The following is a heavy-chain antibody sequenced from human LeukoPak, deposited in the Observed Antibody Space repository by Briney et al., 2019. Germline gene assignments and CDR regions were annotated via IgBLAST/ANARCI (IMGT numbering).Heavy chain of an antibody. J-gene: IGHJ4*02. CDR2: ISYDGSNK. Sequence: GRSLRLSCAASGFTFSSYGMHWVRQAPGKGLEWVAVISYDGSNKYYADSVKGRFTISRDNSKNTLYLQMNSLRAEDTAVYYCARDRSSGWYDFDYWGQGTLVTVSS. CDR1: GFTFSSYG. V-gene: IGHV3-30*03. CDR3: ARDRSSGWYDFDY. D-gene: IGHD6-19*01.